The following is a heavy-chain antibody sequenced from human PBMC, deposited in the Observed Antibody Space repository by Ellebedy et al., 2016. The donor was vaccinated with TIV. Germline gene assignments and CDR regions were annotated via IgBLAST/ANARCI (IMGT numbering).Heavy chain of an antibody. D-gene: IGHD1-26*01. J-gene: IGHJ4*02. CDR2: IRYDGNNE. Sequence: GESLKISCAASGFSSGFSFSDYGMRWVRQAPGKGLEWVSLIRYDGNNENYADSVKGRFTISRDNSKNTLYLQMNSLRAEDTAVYYCARSPPGSYGRAYYFDYWGQGTLVTVSS. CDR3: ARSPPGSYGRAYYFDY. CDR1: GFSSGFSFSDYG. V-gene: IGHV3-30*02.